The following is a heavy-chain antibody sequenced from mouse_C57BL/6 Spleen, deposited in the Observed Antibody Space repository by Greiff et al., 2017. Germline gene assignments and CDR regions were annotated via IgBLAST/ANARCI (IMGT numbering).Heavy chain of an antibody. J-gene: IGHJ4*01. V-gene: IGHV2-9-1*01. D-gene: IGHD3-1*01. CDR1: GFSLTSYA. CDR2: IWTGGGT. CDR3: ARETALDSGYAMDY. Sequence: VKLVESGPGLVAPSQSLSITCTVSGFSLTSYAISWVRQPPGKGLEWLGVIWTGGGTNYNSALKSRLSISKDNSKSQVFLKMNSLQTDDTARYYCARETALDSGYAMDYWGQGTSVTVSS.